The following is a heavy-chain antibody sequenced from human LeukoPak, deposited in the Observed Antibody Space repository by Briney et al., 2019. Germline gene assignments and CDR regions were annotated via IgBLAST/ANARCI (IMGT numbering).Heavy chain of an antibody. CDR3: ARVLAIFGLDTTDFYMDV. CDR2: TSGSI. V-gene: IGHV4-59*11. D-gene: IGHD3/OR15-3a*01. CDR1: GDSFSSHY. J-gene: IGHJ6*03. Sequence: SETLSLTCTVSGDSFSSHYWTWIRQPPGKGLEWIGYTSGSISDNPSLKSRVAVSVDPSQNQVSLSLTSVTAADTAVYYCARVLAIFGLDTTDFYMDVWGKGTTVTVSS.